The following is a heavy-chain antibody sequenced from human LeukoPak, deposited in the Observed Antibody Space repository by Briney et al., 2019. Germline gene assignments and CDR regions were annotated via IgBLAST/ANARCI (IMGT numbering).Heavy chain of an antibody. D-gene: IGHD2-15*01. CDR2: ISSSGSTI. CDR3: ARHVVVVVAARDY. Sequence: GGSLRLSCAASGFTFSDYYMSWIRQAPGKGLEWVSYISSSGSTIYYADSVKGRFTISRDNAKNSLYLQMNSLRAEDTAVYYCARHVVVVVAARDYWGQGTLVTVSS. V-gene: IGHV3-11*01. J-gene: IGHJ4*02. CDR1: GFTFSDYY.